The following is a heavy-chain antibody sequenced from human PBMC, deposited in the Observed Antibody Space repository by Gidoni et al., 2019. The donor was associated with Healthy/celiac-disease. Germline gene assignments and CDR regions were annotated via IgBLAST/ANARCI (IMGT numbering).Heavy chain of an antibody. D-gene: IGHD6-19*01. J-gene: IGHJ6*02. CDR2: IQKDGSEK. CDR3: ARDRVTWLVHLYYYGMDV. V-gene: IGHV3-7*01. CDR1: GFTFRSYW. Sequence: EVQLVESGGGLVQPGGSLRLSCAASGFTFRSYWMSGVRQAPGKGLEWVANIQKDGSEKYYVDSVKGRFTISRDNAKNSLYLQMNSLRAEDTAVYYCARDRVTWLVHLYYYGMDVWGQGTTVTVSS.